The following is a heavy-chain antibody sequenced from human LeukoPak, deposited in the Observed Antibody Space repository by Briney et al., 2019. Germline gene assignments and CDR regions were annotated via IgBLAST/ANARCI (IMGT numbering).Heavy chain of an antibody. V-gene: IGHV1-18*01. CDR3: ARDGGSYYRDEYFQH. J-gene: IGHJ1*01. D-gene: IGHD1-26*01. CDR1: GYTFTSYG. CDR2: VSAYNGNT. Sequence: GASVKVSCKASGYTFTSYGISWVRQAPGQGLEWMGWVSAYNGNTNYAQKLQGRVTMTTDTSTSTAYMELRSPRSDDTAVYYCARDGGSYYRDEYFQHWGQGTLVTVSS.